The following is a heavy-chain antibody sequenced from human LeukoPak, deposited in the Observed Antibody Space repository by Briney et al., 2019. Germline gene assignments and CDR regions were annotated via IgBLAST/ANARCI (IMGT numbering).Heavy chain of an antibody. CDR1: GFTFSSYS. CDR2: ISSSSSYI. Sequence: GGSLRLSCAASGFTFSSYSMNWVRQAPGKGLEWVSSISSSSSYIYYADSVKGRFTISRDNAKNSLYLQMNSLRAEDTAVYYCARDYSGSYPAPFYIWGQGTMVTVSS. V-gene: IGHV3-21*01. J-gene: IGHJ3*02. D-gene: IGHD1-26*01. CDR3: ARDYSGSYPAPFYI.